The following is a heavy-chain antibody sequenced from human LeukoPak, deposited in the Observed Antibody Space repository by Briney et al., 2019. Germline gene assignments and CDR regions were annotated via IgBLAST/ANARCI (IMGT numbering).Heavy chain of an antibody. D-gene: IGHD3-3*01. J-gene: IGHJ4*02. V-gene: IGHV4-59*01. CDR3: ARTTHYDFWSGYPISYFDY. CDR2: IYYSGST. CDR1: GGSISSYY. Sequence: PSETLSLTCTVSGGSISSYYWSWIRQPPGKGLEWIGYIYYSGSTNYNPSLKSRVTISVDTSKNQFSLKLSSVTAADTAVYYCARTTHYDFWSGYPISYFDYWGQGTLVTVSS.